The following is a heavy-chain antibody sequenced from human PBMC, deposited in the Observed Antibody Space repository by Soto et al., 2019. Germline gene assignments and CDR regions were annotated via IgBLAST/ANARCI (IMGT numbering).Heavy chain of an antibody. CDR3: ARFSTLGKDYGVDV. CDR1: GDSMSGYH. V-gene: IGHV4-59*01. CDR2: FHNSGST. Sequence: PSETLSLTCTVSGDSMSGYHWNWIRQPPGKGLQWIGYFHNSGSTTYDSSLKSRVTISIDTSKRQSSLKLTSVTTADTAVYFCARFSTLGKDYGVDVWGQGTTVT. D-gene: IGHD3-3*02. J-gene: IGHJ6*02.